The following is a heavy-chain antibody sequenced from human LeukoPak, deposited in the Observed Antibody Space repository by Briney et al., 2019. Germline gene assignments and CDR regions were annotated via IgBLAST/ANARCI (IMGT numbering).Heavy chain of an antibody. CDR3: TTDTDSGSYSFDY. Sequence: PGGSLRLSCAASGFTFSNAWMSWVRQAPGKGLEWVGRIKSKTDGGTTDYAAPVKGRFTISRDDSKNTLYLQMNSLKTEDTAVYYCTTDTDSGSYSFDYWGQGTLVTVSS. CDR1: GFTFSNAW. D-gene: IGHD1-26*01. J-gene: IGHJ4*02. CDR2: IKSKTDGGTT. V-gene: IGHV3-15*01.